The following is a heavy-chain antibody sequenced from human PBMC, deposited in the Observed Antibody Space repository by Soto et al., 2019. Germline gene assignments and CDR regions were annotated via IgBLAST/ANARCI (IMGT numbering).Heavy chain of an antibody. CDR2: ISGSGFKK. D-gene: IGHD1-26*01. CDR3: AKNQGVELVPLATVDWFDP. CDR1: GFIFENFG. Sequence: VGSLRLSCAASGFIFENFGMSWVRQAPGKGLEWISSISGSGFKKYYADSVKGRFTISRDNSKSTVYLELNNLSAEDTAVYHCAKNQGVELVPLATVDWFDPWGQGSVITVSS. V-gene: IGHV3-23*01. J-gene: IGHJ5*02.